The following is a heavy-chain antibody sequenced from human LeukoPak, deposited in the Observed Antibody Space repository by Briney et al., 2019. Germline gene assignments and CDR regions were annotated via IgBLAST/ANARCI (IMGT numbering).Heavy chain of an antibody. CDR2: ISGSGGST. D-gene: IGHD5-24*01. Sequence: GGSLRLSCAASGFTFSSYAMSWVRQAPGKGLEWVSAISGSGGSTSYAQKFQGRVTMTRDTSTSTVYMELSSLRSEDTAVYYCARDMEMATVSDYWGQGTLVTVSS. CDR3: ARDMEMATVSDY. J-gene: IGHJ4*02. CDR1: GFTFSSYA. V-gene: IGHV3-23*01.